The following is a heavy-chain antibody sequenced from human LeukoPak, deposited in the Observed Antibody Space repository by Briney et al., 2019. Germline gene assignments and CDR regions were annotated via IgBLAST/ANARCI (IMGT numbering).Heavy chain of an antibody. CDR3: LRGDRRDY. Sequence: GGSLRLSCAASGFTFNTYSMKWARQAPGKGREWVSYIDSSCGYMFYADSVKGRFIISRDNAKDSLYLQMNSLRVEDTAVYYCLRGDRRDYWGQGTLVTVSS. V-gene: IGHV3-21*06. CDR2: IDSSCGYM. CDR1: GFTFNTYS. J-gene: IGHJ4*02.